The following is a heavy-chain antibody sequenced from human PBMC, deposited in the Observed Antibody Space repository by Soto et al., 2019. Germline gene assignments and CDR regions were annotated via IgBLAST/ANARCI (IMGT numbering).Heavy chain of an antibody. J-gene: IGHJ2*01. V-gene: IGHV3-30*18. CDR3: AKDRCPGSCTGGTCYGYWYFAL. CDR2: ISYDGSEK. CDR1: GFRFSSYG. Sequence: GGSLRLSCAASGFRFSSYGMHWVRQAPGKGLEWVALISYDGSEKFYGDSVKGRFTISRDNSKNTLYLQMNSLRVEDTALYYCAKDRCPGSCTGGTCYGYWYFALWGRGTLVTVSS. D-gene: IGHD2-15*01.